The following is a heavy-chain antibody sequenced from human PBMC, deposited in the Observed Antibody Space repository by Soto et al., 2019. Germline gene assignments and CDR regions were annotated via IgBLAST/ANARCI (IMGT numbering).Heavy chain of an antibody. V-gene: IGHV4-34*01. D-gene: IGHD3-9*01. CDR3: LRGRGAHFDWLLFSTWFDP. CDR2: INHSGST. J-gene: IGHJ5*02. CDR1: GGSFSDYY. Sequence: SETLSLTYAVYGGSFSDYYWSWIRQPPGKGLEWIGEINHSGSTNYNPSLKSRVTISVGPSKNPFSLKLSSVTAADTAVYYCLRGRGAHFDWLLFSTWFDPWGQGTLVPVSS.